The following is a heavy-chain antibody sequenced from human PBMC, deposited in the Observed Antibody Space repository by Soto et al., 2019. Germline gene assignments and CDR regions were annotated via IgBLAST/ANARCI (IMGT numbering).Heavy chain of an antibody. CDR1: GFTFSSYD. Sequence: PGGSLRLSCAASGFTFSSYDMHWVRQATGKGLEWVSAIGTAGDPYYPGSVKGRFTISRENAKNSLYLQMNSLRAGDTAVYYCARGSGYSGYQRSPFGMDVWGQGTTVTVSS. CDR2: IGTAGDP. J-gene: IGHJ6*02. CDR3: ARGSGYSGYQRSPFGMDV. V-gene: IGHV3-13*05. D-gene: IGHD5-12*01.